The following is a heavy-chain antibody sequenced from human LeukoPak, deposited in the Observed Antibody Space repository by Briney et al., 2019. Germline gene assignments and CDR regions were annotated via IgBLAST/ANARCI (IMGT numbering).Heavy chain of an antibody. Sequence: SQTLSLTCAISGDSVSSNSAAWNWIRQSPSRGLVWLGRTYYRSKWYNDYAVSVKSRITINPDTSKNQFSLQLNSVTPEDTAVYYCARAGGRWLVTHYYYYGMDVWGKGTTVTVSS. D-gene: IGHD6-19*01. CDR2: TYYRSKWYN. CDR1: GDSVSSNSAA. V-gene: IGHV6-1*01. J-gene: IGHJ6*04. CDR3: ARAGGRWLVTHYYYYGMDV.